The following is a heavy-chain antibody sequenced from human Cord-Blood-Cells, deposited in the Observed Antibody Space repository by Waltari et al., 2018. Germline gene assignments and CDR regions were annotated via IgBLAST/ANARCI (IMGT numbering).Heavy chain of an antibody. Sequence: QVQLQQWGAGLLKPSETLSLTCAVYGGSFSGYYWSWIRQPPGKGLEWIGEINHSRSTNYNPSLKSRVTISVDTSKNQFSLKLSSVTAADTAVYYCASVRVKYSSSSRWYYFDYWGQGTLVTVSS. D-gene: IGHD6-6*01. J-gene: IGHJ4*02. CDR1: GGSFSGYY. V-gene: IGHV4-34*01. CDR2: INHSRST. CDR3: ASVRVKYSSSSRWYYFDY.